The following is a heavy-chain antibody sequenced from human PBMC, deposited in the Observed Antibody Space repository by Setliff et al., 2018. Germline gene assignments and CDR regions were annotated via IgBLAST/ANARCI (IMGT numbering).Heavy chain of an antibody. D-gene: IGHD6-13*01. CDR3: ARRGYSSNWYGDDAFDV. V-gene: IGHV4-4*08. Sequence: EPLSLTCSVSGGSISGDYWSWIRQPPGKGLEWIGYMDTSGTTNYNPSLKSRVTISVDTSKDQFSLKLSSVTAADTAVYYCARRGYSSNWYGDDAFDVWGHGTMVTVSS. J-gene: IGHJ3*01. CDR1: GGSISGDY. CDR2: MDTSGTT.